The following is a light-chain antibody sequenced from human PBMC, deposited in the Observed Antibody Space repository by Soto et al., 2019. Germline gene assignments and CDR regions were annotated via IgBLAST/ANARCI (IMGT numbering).Light chain of an antibody. CDR1: SSDVGSNNR. Sequence: QSALTQPPSVSGSPGQSVTISCTGTSSDVGSNNRVSWYQQPPGTAPKRMIYEVSNRPSGVTDRFSGSKSGNTASLAISGRQAEDEADYYCSSYTSSSAGVFGGGTKLTVL. J-gene: IGLJ2*01. CDR3: SSYTSSSAGV. CDR2: EVS. V-gene: IGLV2-18*02.